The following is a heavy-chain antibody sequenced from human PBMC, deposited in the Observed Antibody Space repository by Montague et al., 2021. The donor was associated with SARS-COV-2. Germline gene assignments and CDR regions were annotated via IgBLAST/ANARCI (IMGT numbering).Heavy chain of an antibody. CDR3: ARLPERRDDAFDI. D-gene: IGHD1-1*01. CDR1: GFTFDDYG. CDR2: INWNGGST. V-gene: IGHV3-20*02. Sequence: SLSLSLSASGFTFDDYGMSWVRQVPGKGLEWVSGINWNGGSTGYADSVKGRFTISRDNAKNSLYLQMNSLRAEDTALYHCARLPERRDDAFDIWGQGTMVTVSS. J-gene: IGHJ3*02.